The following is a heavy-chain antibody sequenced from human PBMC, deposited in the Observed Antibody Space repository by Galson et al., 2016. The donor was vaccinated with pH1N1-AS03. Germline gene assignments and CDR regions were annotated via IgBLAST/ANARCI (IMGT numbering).Heavy chain of an antibody. CDR1: GFTFGDYP. CDR3: ARARTSPGSLAGVGFDI. Sequence: SLRLSCAASGFTFGDYPLTWFHQAPGKGLEWVGFIRSKTYGGTTEYAASVKGRFTISRDDSKSIAYLQMNSLKTEDTAVYYCARARTSPGSLAGVGFDIWGQGTMVTVSS. J-gene: IGHJ3*02. CDR2: IRSKTYGGTT. V-gene: IGHV3-49*03.